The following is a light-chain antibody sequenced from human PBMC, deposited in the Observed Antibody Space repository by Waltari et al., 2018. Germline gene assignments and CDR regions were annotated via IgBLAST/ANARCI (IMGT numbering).Light chain of an antibody. CDR3: LQDHNFPYI. J-gene: IGKJ2*01. Sequence: AIQMTQSPSSLSASVGDSVTITCRASQTIRNDLGWFPHKPGKAPKLLIYGVSSLQSGVPGRFSGSGSGTQFTLTITGLQTEDFATYYCLQDHNFPYIFGQGTKLEIK. V-gene: IGKV1-6*01. CDR2: GVS. CDR1: QTIRND.